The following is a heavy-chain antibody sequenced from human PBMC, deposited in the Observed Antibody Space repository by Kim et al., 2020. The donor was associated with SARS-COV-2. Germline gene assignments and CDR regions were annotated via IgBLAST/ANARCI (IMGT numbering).Heavy chain of an antibody. Sequence: ASVKVSCKASGYTFTNYAINWVRQAPGQGLEWMGWINMYTGEPDYTQAFRGRLVFSLDTSVSTAYLQISNLKPEDTAVYYCARHNIRQDFDYWGQGTLVTVSS. V-gene: IGHV7-4-1*02. CDR1: GYTFTNYA. CDR2: INMYTGEP. CDR3: ARHNIRQDFDY. J-gene: IGHJ4*01. D-gene: IGHD1-20*01.